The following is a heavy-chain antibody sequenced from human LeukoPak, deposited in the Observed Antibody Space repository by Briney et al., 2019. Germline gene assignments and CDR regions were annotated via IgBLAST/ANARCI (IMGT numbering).Heavy chain of an antibody. Sequence: ASVKVSCKVSGYTLTDLSMHWVRQAPGKGLEWMGGFDPEDGETIYAQKFQGRVTMTEDTSTDTAYMELSSLRSEDTAVYYCATGITMVRGVPDYWGQGTLVTVSS. CDR3: ATGITMVRGVPDY. V-gene: IGHV1-24*01. CDR2: FDPEDGET. D-gene: IGHD3-10*01. CDR1: GYTLTDLS. J-gene: IGHJ4*02.